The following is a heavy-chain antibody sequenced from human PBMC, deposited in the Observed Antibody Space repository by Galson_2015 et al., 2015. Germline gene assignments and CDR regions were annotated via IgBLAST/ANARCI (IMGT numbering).Heavy chain of an antibody. D-gene: IGHD5-12*01. CDR1: GYTFAYHG. V-gene: IGHV1-3*01. CDR2: INAGSGDT. J-gene: IGHJ4*02. CDR3: VRGRYSYGD. Sequence: SVKVSCKASGYTFAYHGLHWVRQAPGQSFEWMGWINAGSGDTEVSQKFQGRVTITRETSASSVYMELRSLRYEDTAVYYCVRGRYSYGDWGQGTRVTVSS.